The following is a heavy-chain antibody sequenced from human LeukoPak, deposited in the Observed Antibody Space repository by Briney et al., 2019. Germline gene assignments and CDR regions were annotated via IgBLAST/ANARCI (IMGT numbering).Heavy chain of an antibody. J-gene: IGHJ4*02. CDR3: ARGPGRYYFDY. Sequence: GASVKVSCKASGYTFTNYYMHWVRQAPGQGLEWMGIINPSGGSTTYAQKFQGRVTMTRDTSTSIVYMELSSLRSEDTALYYCARGPGRYYFDYWGQGTLVTVSS. CDR1: GYTFTNYY. V-gene: IGHV1-46*01. CDR2: INPSGGST.